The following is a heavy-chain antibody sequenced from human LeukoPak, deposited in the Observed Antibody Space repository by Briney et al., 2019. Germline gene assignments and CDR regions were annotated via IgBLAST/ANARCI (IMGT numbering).Heavy chain of an antibody. J-gene: IGHJ5*02. CDR2: IYYSGST. CDR1: GGSISSGGYY. D-gene: IGHD3-22*01. V-gene: IGHV4-31*03. CDR3: ARALGSSGYGWFDP. Sequence: PSQTLSLTCTVSGGSISSGGYYWSWIRQHPGEGLEWIGNIYYSGSTYYNPSLKSRLPISVDTSKNQFSLKLSSVTAADTAVYYCARALGSSGYGWFDPWGQGTLVTVSS.